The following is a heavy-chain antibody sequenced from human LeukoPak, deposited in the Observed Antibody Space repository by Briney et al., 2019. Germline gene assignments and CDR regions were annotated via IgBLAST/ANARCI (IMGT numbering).Heavy chain of an antibody. CDR1: GGSISSYY. CDR2: IYTSGST. D-gene: IGHD3-10*01. CDR3: ARHAGHLSWSTAFDI. V-gene: IGHV4-4*09. J-gene: IGHJ3*02. Sequence: PSETLSLTCTVSGGSISSYYWSWIRQPPGKGLEWIGYIYTSGSTNYNPSLKSRVTISVDTSKNQFSLKLSSVTAADTAVYYCARHAGHLSWSTAFDIWGQGTMVTVSS.